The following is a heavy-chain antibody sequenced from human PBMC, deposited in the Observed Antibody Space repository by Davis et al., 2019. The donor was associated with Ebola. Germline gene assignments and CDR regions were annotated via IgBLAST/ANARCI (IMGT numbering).Heavy chain of an antibody. J-gene: IGHJ4*02. Sequence: SVKVSCKASGGTFSSYAISWVRQAPGQGLDWMGGIIPVFGIPKYAQKFQGRVTITADESTSTAYMELSSLRSEDTAVYYCARDFGSTFEFFDYWGQGTLVTVSS. CDR2: IIPVFGIP. D-gene: IGHD3-3*01. CDR3: ARDFGSTFEFFDY. V-gene: IGHV1-69*13. CDR1: GGTFSSYA.